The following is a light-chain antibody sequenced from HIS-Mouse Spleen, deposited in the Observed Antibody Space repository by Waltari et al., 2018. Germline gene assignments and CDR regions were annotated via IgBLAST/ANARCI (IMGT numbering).Light chain of an antibody. J-gene: IGLJ2*01. CDR2: DVS. CDR3: SSYTSSSTEV. CDR1: SSDVGGYNY. V-gene: IGLV2-14*03. Sequence: QSALTQPASVSGSPGQSITISCTGTSSDVGGYNYVSWYQQHPGKAPKRMIYDVSNRPSGVSNRFSGSKSGKTASLTISGLQAEDEADYYCSSYTSSSTEVFGGGTKLTVL.